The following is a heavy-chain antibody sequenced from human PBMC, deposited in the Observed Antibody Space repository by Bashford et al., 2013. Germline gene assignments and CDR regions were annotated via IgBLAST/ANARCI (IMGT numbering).Heavy chain of an antibody. D-gene: IGHD3-22*01. CDR3: ARDEYNYYDSSGYYYARLYYFQH. J-gene: IGHJ1*01. V-gene: IGHV1-69*10. CDR1: GGTFSSYA. Sequence: VASVKVSCKASGGTFSSYAISWVRQAPGQGLEWMGGIIPILGIANYAQKFQGRVTITADKSTSTAYMELSSLRSEDTAVYYCARDEYNYYDSSGYYYARLYYFQHWGQGTLVTVSS. CDR2: IIPILGIA.